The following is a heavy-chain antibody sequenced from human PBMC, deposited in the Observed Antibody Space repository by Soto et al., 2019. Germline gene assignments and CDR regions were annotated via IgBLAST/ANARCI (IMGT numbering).Heavy chain of an antibody. J-gene: IGHJ4*02. V-gene: IGHV3-33*01. CDR2: LWYDGSNK. Sequence: VAVLWYDGSNKYYADSGTGRFTISRDNTNNTLYLQMNSLRAEDTAVYYCARDLTEQWLVLVYWGQGTLVTVSS. CDR3: ARDLTEQWLVLVY. D-gene: IGHD6-19*01.